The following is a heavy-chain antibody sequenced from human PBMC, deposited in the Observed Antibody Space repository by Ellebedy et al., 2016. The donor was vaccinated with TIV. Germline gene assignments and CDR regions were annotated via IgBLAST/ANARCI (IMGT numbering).Heavy chain of an antibody. V-gene: IGHV3-23*01. CDR3: ARGLGATDY. CDR2: ISGSGGST. CDR1: GFTFSSYA. J-gene: IGHJ4*02. D-gene: IGHD1-26*01. Sequence: GESLKISCAASGFTFSSYAMRWVRQAPVKGLEWVSAISGSGGSTYYADSVKGRFTISRDNSKNTLYLQMNSLRAEDTAVYYCARGLGATDYWGQGTLVTVSS.